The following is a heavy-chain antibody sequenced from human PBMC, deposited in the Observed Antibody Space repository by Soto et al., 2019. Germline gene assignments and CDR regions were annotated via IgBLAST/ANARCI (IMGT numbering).Heavy chain of an antibody. CDR1: GFTFSSYS. CDR3: ARPYDILTGYLSPFNY. V-gene: IGHV3-21*01. D-gene: IGHD3-9*01. J-gene: IGHJ4*02. Sequence: GGSLRLSCAASGFTFSSYSMNWVRQAPGKGLEWVSSISSSSSYIYYADSVKGRFTISRDNAKNSLYLQMNSLRAEDTAVYYCARPYDILTGYLSPFNYWGQGTLVTVSS. CDR2: ISSSSSYI.